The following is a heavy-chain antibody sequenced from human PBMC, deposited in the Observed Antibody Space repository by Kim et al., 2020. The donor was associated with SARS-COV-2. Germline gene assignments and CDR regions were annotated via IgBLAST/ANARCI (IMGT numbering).Heavy chain of an antibody. CDR3: VSHSFEQVEP. Sequence: SETLSLTCTVSGAAISSYYWSWIRQPPGKGLEYIGYVHYSGSTNYKPSVNNRVTMSVDTSKNQFSLKVTSVTAADTAVYYCVSHSFEQVEPRGRG. D-gene: IGHD1-26*01. CDR1: GAAISSYY. J-gene: IGHJ2*01. CDR2: VHYSGST. V-gene: IGHV4-59*08.